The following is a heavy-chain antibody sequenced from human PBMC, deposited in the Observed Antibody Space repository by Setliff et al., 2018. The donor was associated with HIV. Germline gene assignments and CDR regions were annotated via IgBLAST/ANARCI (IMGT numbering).Heavy chain of an antibody. CDR2: IHYTGST. Sequence: SETLSLTCTVVGGSISGSNYVWGWIRQTPRKGLEWIGTIHYTGSTYYNPSLESRITISVDTSKNQFSLRLNSVSAADTAVYYCVRTASSSWWGVYYYYYIDLWGKGTTVTVSS. CDR3: VRTASSSWWGVYYYYYIDL. J-gene: IGHJ6*03. V-gene: IGHV4-39*01. CDR1: GGSISGSNYV. D-gene: IGHD2-8*02.